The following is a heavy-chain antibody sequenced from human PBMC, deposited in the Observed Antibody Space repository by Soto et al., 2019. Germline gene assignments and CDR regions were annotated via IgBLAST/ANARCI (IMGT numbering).Heavy chain of an antibody. CDR3: ASCDYDSALDYYYYYMDV. Sequence: GGSLRLSCAASGFTVSSNYMIWVRQAPGKGLEWVSVIYSGGSTYYADSVKGRFTISRDNSKNTLYLQMNSLRAEDTAVYYCASCDYDSALDYYYYYMDVWGKGTTVTVSS. D-gene: IGHD5-12*01. V-gene: IGHV3-66*01. J-gene: IGHJ6*03. CDR2: IYSGGST. CDR1: GFTVSSNY.